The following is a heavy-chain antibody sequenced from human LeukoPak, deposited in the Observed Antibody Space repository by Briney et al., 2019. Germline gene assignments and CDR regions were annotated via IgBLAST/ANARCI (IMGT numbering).Heavy chain of an antibody. CDR1: GDSISSGDYY. J-gene: IGHJ3*02. D-gene: IGHD3-22*01. Sequence: SETLSLTCTVSGDSISSGDYYWSWIRQPAWKGLEWIGRISSSGSTNYNLSLKSRVTISVDTSKNQFSLKLSSVPAADTAVYFCARGPYSYDSSGAFDIWGQGTMVSVSS. CDR3: ARGPYSYDSSGAFDI. CDR2: ISSSGST. V-gene: IGHV4-61*02.